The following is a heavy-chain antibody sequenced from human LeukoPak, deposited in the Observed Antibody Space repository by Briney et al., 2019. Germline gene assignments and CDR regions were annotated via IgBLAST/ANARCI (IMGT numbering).Heavy chain of an antibody. J-gene: IGHJ6*02. CDR3: TRHIDRYCSGAGCYLYYYYGLDV. CDR1: GFTFTGSA. V-gene: IGHV3-73*01. CDR2: IRSKANSYVT. D-gene: IGHD2-15*01. Sequence: GGSLKLSCAASGFTFTGSAILWVRQASGKGREGVGRIRSKANSYVTAYAASVNGRFTIARDDSQNTAYLQMISLQTEDTAVYYCTRHIDRYCSGAGCYLYYYYGLDVWGQGTTVTVAS.